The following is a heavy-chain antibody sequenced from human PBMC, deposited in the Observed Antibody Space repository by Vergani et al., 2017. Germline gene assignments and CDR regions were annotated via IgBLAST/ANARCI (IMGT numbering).Heavy chain of an antibody. CDR1: GFGFKNFA. D-gene: IGHD4-17*01. J-gene: IGHJ3*02. CDR2: ISKDGTHD. Sequence: QVSLVESGGGVVQPGRSLTLTCSASGFGFKNFAMHWVRQAPGKGLELVATISKDGTHDYYEPSVRGRFAVSRDNFKNTMYLQMNSLRAEDTAVYYCAKEGYGDYFVHAFDIWGQGTMVTVSS. CDR3: AKEGYGDYFVHAFDI. V-gene: IGHV3-30*18.